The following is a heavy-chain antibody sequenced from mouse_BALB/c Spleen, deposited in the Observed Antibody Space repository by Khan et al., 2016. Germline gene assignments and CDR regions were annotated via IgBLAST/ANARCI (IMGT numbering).Heavy chain of an antibody. V-gene: IGHV9-3*02. J-gene: IGHJ3*01. CDR1: GYTFTNYG. D-gene: IGHD2-1*01. Sequence: QIQLVQSGPELKKPGETVKISCKASGYTFTNYGMIWVKQAPGKGLKWMGWINTNTREPAYAEEFKGRFALSLETSASTAYLQISNLKNEDTATYFCARYGKGTWFAYWGQGTLVTVSA. CDR2: INTNTREP. CDR3: ARYGKGTWFAY.